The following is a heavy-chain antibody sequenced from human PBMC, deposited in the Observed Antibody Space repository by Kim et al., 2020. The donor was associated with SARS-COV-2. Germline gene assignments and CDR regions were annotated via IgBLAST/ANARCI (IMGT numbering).Heavy chain of an antibody. Sequence: GGSLRLSCAASGFTFSSFSLSWVRQAPGKGLEWVSTISGSGTSPSYADSVRGRFTISRDNSKNTLYLQMNSLGAEDTAVYSCAKTAGVGVTRHFDSWGQGTPVTVSS. V-gene: IGHV3-23*01. CDR2: ISGSGTSP. CDR1: GFTFSSFS. D-gene: IGHD1-26*01. CDR3: AKTAGVGVTRHFDS. J-gene: IGHJ4*02.